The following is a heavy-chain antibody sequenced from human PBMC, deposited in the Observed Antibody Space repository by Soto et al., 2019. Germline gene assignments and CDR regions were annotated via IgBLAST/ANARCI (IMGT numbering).Heavy chain of an antibody. V-gene: IGHV4-61*08. CDR3: ARVPGP. J-gene: IGHJ5*02. Sequence: SETLSLTCTVSGGSVSGGVYYWSWIRQHPEKGLEWIGYIYYSGSTYYNPSLKSRVTISVDRSKNQFSLKLSSVTAADTAVYYCARVPGPWGQGTLVTVSS. CDR2: IYYSGST. CDR1: GGSVSGGVYY.